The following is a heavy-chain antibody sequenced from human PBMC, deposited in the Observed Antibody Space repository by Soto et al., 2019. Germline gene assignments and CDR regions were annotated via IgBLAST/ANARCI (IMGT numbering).Heavy chain of an antibody. V-gene: IGHV3-74*01. J-gene: IGHJ3*02. CDR3: ARDDHGAYSGQHDAFEI. CDR1: GFTFSSYW. Sequence: PGGSLRLSCAASGFTFSSYWMHWIRQTPGKGLVWVSRIKSDGSKASYADFVTGRFTISRDNAKNTLYLQMDSLRVEDTAVYYCARDDHGAYSGQHDAFEIWGRGTMVTVSS. CDR2: IKSDGSKA. D-gene: IGHD4-17*01.